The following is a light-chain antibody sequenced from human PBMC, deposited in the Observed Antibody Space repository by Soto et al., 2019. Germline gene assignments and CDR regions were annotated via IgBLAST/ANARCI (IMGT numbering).Light chain of an antibody. CDR1: SSNIGAGYD. CDR3: QSYDSSLSAFYV. V-gene: IGLV1-40*01. CDR2: GNS. Sequence: QSVLTQPPSVSGAPGQRVXISCTGSSSNIGAGYDVHWYQQLPGTAPKLLIYGNSNRPSGVPDRFSGSKSGTSASLAITWLQAEDEADYYCQSYDSSLSAFYVFGTGTKLTVL. J-gene: IGLJ1*01.